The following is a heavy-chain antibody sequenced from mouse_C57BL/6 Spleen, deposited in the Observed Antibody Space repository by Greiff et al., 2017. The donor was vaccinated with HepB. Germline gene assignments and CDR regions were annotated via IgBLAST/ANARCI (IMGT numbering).Heavy chain of an antibody. CDR1: GYTFTSYW. CDR2: IYPGSGST. Sequence: VQLQQSGAELVKPGASVKMSCKASGYTFTSYWITWVKQRPGQGLEWIGDIYPGSGSTNYNEKFKSKATLTVDTSSTTAYMQLSSLTSEESAVYYCARFTTVVAYEDAMDYWGQGTSGTVSS. J-gene: IGHJ4*01. CDR3: ARFTTVVAYEDAMDY. V-gene: IGHV1-55*01. D-gene: IGHD1-1*01.